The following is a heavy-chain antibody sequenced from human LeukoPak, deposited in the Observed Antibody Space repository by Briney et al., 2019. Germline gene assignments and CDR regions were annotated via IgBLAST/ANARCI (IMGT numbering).Heavy chain of an antibody. CDR2: ISTASTAI. D-gene: IGHD5-18*01. J-gene: IGHJ4*02. Sequence: GGSLRLSCAASGFTFSSYTMNWARQAPGKGLEWVSTISTASTAIDYADSVKGRFTISRDNAKSSLYLQMNSLRAEDTAVYYCAREARGYSYGARYDIDYWGQGTLVTVSS. CDR3: AREARGYSYGARYDIDY. V-gene: IGHV3-48*01. CDR1: GFTFSSYT.